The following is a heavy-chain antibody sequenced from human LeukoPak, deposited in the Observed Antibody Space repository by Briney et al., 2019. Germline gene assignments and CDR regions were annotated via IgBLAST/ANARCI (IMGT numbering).Heavy chain of an antibody. CDR1: GFTFSSYE. D-gene: IGHD4-17*01. CDR2: ISSSGSTL. V-gene: IGHV3-48*03. CDR3: ARGRGDTVTTNN. J-gene: IGHJ4*02. Sequence: GGSLRLSCAASGFTFSSYEMNWVRQAPGKGLEWVSYISSSGSTLYYADSVKGRFTISRDNAKNSLYLQMNSLRAEDTAVYYCARGRGDTVTTNNWGQGTLVTVSS.